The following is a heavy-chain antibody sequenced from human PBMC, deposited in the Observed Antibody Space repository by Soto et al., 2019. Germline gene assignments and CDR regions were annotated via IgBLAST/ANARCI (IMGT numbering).Heavy chain of an antibody. J-gene: IGHJ6*02. D-gene: IGHD3-10*01. CDR3: ARSRHGSGSYTHFYYGLDV. CDR2: ISFDGSTE. Sequence: QVQLVESGGGVVQPGRSLRPACAASGFTFISYAMHWVRQAPGKGLEWVAVISFDGSTEYYADSVNGRLTISRDNYKNLVYLQMNSLRSEDTAVYYCARSRHGSGSYTHFYYGLDVWCQGTTVTVSS. CDR1: GFTFISYA. V-gene: IGHV3-30-3*01.